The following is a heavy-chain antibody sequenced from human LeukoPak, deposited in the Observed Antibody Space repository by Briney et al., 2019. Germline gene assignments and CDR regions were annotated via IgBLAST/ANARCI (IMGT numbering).Heavy chain of an antibody. Sequence: PGGSLRLSCATSGFTFSNAWMNWVRQAPGKGLEWVGRIRRNSDGGTIDYAAPVKGRFALSRDDSKNTLYLQMNSLQTEDTAVYYCATDFYGTTWGQGTLVTVSS. CDR1: GFTFSNAW. D-gene: IGHD2/OR15-2a*01. CDR2: IRRNSDGGTI. J-gene: IGHJ5*02. V-gene: IGHV3-15*07. CDR3: ATDFYGTT.